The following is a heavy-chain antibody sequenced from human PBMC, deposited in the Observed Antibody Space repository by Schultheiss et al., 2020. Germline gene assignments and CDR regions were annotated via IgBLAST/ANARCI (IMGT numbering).Heavy chain of an antibody. D-gene: IGHD6-13*01. Sequence: SETLSLTCTVSGGSISSYYWSWTRQPPGKGLEWIGYIYYSGSTNYNSSLKSRVTISVDTSKNQFSLKLSSVTAADTDVCYCARGSSSWYFDYCGQGTLVTVSS. V-gene: IGHV4-59*01. CDR3: ARGSSSWYFDY. CDR1: GGSISSYY. CDR2: IYYSGST. J-gene: IGHJ4*02.